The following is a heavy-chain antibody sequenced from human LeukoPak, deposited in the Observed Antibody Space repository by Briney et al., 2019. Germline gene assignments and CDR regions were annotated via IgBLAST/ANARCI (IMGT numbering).Heavy chain of an antibody. Sequence: AGGSQRLSCSASGSTSNNYAMNWVHQAPEKRLEWVSGISGSGTRTYYADSVKGRFTISRDNSKNTLYLQMNNLRAEDTAVYFCAKDSRPTIAVAGFDYWGQGTLVTVSS. J-gene: IGHJ4*02. V-gene: IGHV3-23*01. D-gene: IGHD6-19*01. CDR3: AKDSRPTIAVAGFDY. CDR2: ISGSGTRT. CDR1: GSTSNNYA.